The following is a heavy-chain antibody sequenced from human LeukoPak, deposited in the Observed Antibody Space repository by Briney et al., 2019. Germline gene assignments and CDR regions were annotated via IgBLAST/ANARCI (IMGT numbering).Heavy chain of an antibody. J-gene: IGHJ4*02. Sequence: GGSLRLSCAASGFTFSSYWMSWVRQAPGKGQEWVASIKQDGSEKYYVDSVKGRFTISRDNAKNSMYLQMTSLIAEDTAVYYCSTNNAYLYDYWGQGTLVTVSS. CDR2: IKQDGSEK. CDR1: GFTFSSYW. CDR3: STNNAYLYDY. V-gene: IGHV3-7*01. D-gene: IGHD2-8*01.